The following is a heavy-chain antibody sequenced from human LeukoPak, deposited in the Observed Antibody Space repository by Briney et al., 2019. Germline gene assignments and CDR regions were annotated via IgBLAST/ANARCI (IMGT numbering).Heavy chain of an antibody. CDR1: GYTFTSYD. V-gene: IGHV1-8*02. J-gene: IGHJ4*02. Sequence: GASVKVSCKASGYTFTSYDINWVRQATGQGLEWMGWMNPKSGSTGYAQKFQGRVTMTRDTSTSTVYMELSSLRSEDTAVYSCAREVSIPAAATRFDYWGQGTLVTVSS. CDR2: MNPKSGST. CDR3: AREVSIPAAATRFDY. D-gene: IGHD6-13*01.